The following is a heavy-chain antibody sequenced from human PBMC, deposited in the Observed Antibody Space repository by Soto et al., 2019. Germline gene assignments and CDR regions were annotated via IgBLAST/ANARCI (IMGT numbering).Heavy chain of an antibody. Sequence: EVQLSESGGGLVQPGGSLRLSWVGSGFTFGPYTMAWVRQAPGMGLECVSVITGNRGATYYSDSVKGRFSISRDNSRNTLYLQMNDLRAGDTGVYYCAKTGPVTARTRFDYWGQGALVTVSS. V-gene: IGHV3-23*01. CDR2: ITGNRGAT. CDR3: AKTGPVTARTRFDY. CDR1: GFTFGPYT. J-gene: IGHJ4*02. D-gene: IGHD2-21*02.